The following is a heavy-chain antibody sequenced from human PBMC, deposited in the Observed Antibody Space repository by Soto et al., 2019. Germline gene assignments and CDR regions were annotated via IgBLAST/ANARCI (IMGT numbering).Heavy chain of an antibody. CDR1: GFTFDDYA. V-gene: IGHV3-9*01. J-gene: IGHJ4*02. D-gene: IGHD6-13*01. CDR2: LRWNGDSI. Sequence: EVQLVESGGGLVQPGRSLRLSCAASGFTFDDYAMHWVRQAPGKGLEWVSGLRWNGDSIGYADSVKGRFTISRDNAKNSLYLQMDSLRAEDTALYYCAKTGTEQQLILGDFDTWGQGTLVTVSS. CDR3: AKTGTEQQLILGDFDT.